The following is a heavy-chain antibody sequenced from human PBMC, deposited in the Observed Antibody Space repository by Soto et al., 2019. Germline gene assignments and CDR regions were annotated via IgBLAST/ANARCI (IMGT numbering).Heavy chain of an antibody. CDR2: IYTSGRT. V-gene: IGHV4-61*03. J-gene: IGHJ5*02. CDR3: TRHQAPGYFPFHP. CDR1: CGSVTRINYY. D-gene: IGHD2-2*03. Sequence: QVQLEESGPGLVKTSETLSLTCSVSCGSVTRINYYWSWIRQPPGKGLEWIGYIYTSGRTIYNPALKSRVAISLHTSKNHFSLRLTSVTAADTAVYYCTRHQAPGYFPFHPWGQADLVTVSS.